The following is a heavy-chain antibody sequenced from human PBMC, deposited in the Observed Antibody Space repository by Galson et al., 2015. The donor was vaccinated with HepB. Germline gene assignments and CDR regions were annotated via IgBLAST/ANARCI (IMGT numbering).Heavy chain of an antibody. Sequence: SLRLSCAASGFTFSSYAMSWVRQAPGKGLEWVSAISGSGGSTYYADSVKGRFTISRDNSKNTLYLQMNSLRAEDTAVYYCAQDGACSGGSCYSGFDYWGQGTLVTVSS. CDR2: ISGSGGST. V-gene: IGHV3-23*01. J-gene: IGHJ4*02. CDR1: GFTFSSYA. CDR3: AQDGACSGGSCYSGFDY. D-gene: IGHD2-15*01.